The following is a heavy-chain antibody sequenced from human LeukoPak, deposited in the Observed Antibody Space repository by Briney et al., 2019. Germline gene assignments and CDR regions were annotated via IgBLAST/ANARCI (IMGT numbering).Heavy chain of an antibody. CDR3: VRLATKDYPFDY. CDR2: VSSNGGST. Sequence: GGSLRLSCSASGXTFSTYGMHWVRQAPGKGLEYVSSVSSNGGSTYYADSVKGRFTTSRDNSKNTVYLEMSSLRPEDTAVYYCVRLATKDYPFDYWGQGTLVTVSS. CDR1: GXTFSTYG. J-gene: IGHJ4*02. D-gene: IGHD4-11*01. V-gene: IGHV3-64D*09.